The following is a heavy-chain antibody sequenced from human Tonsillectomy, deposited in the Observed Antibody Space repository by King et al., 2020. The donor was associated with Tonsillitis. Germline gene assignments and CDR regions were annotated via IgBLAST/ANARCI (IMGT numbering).Heavy chain of an antibody. CDR1: GYSFSDYY. V-gene: IGHV1-2*02. D-gene: IGHD3-22*01. CDR2: VNPDSGGT. J-gene: IGHJ4*02. CDR3: ARSHVVVTLDV. Sequence: VQLVQSGAEVKNPGASVKVSCKASGYSFSDYYIHWVRQAPGRGLEWVGWVNPDSGGTRYAEKFQGRVTMTRDTSIKTAYMELRRLRSDDTAVYYCARSHVVVTLDVWGQGTLVTVSS.